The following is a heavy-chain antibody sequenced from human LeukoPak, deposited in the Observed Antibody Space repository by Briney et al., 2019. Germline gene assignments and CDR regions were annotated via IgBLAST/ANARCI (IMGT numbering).Heavy chain of an antibody. CDR2: IYYSGST. J-gene: IGHJ3*02. Sequence: SETLSLTCTVSGGSISSYYWSWIRQPPGKGLEWIGYIYYSGSTNYNPSLKSRVTISVDTSKNQFSLKLSSVTAADTAVYYCARTRSPYSTSWPHAFDIWGQGTMVTVSS. CDR1: GGSISSYY. D-gene: IGHD6-13*01. CDR3: ARTRSPYSTSWPHAFDI. V-gene: IGHV4-59*01.